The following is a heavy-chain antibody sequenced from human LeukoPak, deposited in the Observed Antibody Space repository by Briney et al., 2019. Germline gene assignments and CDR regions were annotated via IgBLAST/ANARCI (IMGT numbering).Heavy chain of an antibody. J-gene: IGHJ4*02. CDR3: ARVYSSGWYNY. CDR1: GFTFSSYA. D-gene: IGHD6-19*01. Sequence: PGGSLRLSCAASGFTFSSYAMSWVRQAPGKGLEWVSAISGSGGSTYYADSVKGRFTISRDNSKNTLYVQMNSLRDEDTAVYYCARVYSSGWYNYWGQGTLVTVSS. V-gene: IGHV3-23*01. CDR2: ISGSGGST.